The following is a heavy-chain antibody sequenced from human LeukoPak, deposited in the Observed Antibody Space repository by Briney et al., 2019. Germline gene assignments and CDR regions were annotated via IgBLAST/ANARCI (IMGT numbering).Heavy chain of an antibody. CDR1: GGSFSGYY. CDR3: AGAFGSYGYYFDY. CDR2: INHSGST. Sequence: SETLSLTCAVYGGSFSGYYWSWIRQPPGKGLEWIGEINHSGSTNYNPSLKSRATISVDTSKNQFSLKLSSVTAADTAVYYCAGAFGSYGYYFDYWGQGTLVTVSS. J-gene: IGHJ4*02. V-gene: IGHV4-34*01. D-gene: IGHD5-18*01.